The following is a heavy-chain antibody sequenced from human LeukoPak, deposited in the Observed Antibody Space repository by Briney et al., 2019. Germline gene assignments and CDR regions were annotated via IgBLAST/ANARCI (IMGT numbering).Heavy chain of an antibody. CDR3: VKDLNGTWSFDY. J-gene: IGHJ4*02. CDR1: GFTFSAYF. D-gene: IGHD2-8*01. V-gene: IGHV3-64D*06. CDR2: ISSNEYDT. Sequence: GGSLRLSCSASGFTFSAYFMHWVRQAPGKGLEYDSSISSNEYDTYYADSVKGRFTISRDNSKNTLFLQMSSLRAEDTAVYYCVKDLNGTWSFDYWGQGTLVTVSS.